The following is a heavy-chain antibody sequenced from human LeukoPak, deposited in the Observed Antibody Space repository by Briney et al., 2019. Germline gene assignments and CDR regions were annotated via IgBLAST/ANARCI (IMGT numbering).Heavy chain of an antibody. CDR1: GFTFSSYS. J-gene: IGHJ3*02. D-gene: IGHD3-16*01. CDR2: ISSSSSYI. CDR3: ARETGGLDYAFDI. Sequence: GGSLRLSCAASGFTFSSYSMNWVRQAPGKGLEWVSSISSSSSYIYYADSVKGRFTISRDNAKNSLYLQMNSLRAEDTAVYYCARETGGLDYAFDIWGQGTMVTVPS. V-gene: IGHV3-21*01.